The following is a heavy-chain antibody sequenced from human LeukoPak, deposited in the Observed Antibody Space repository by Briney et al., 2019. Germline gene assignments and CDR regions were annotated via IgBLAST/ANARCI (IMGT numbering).Heavy chain of an antibody. J-gene: IGHJ3*01. CDR2: IQCGGDDR. D-gene: IGHD2/OR15-2a*01. V-gene: IGHV3-7*01. CDR1: GFIFDAYW. CDR3: AREGIEGNRPYDAFDL. Sequence: GGSLRLSCAASGFIFDAYWKSWVREPPGKGLEWVTNIQCGGDDRYYVDYVRGRFNISRDNTKNSLYLQMNSLRDEDTAIYYCAREGIEGNRPYDAFDLWGQGTMVTVSS.